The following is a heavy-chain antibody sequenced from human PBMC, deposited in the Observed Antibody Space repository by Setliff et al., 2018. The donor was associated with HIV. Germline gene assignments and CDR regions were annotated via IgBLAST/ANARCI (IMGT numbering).Heavy chain of an antibody. V-gene: IGHV1-18*04. D-gene: IGHD1-26*01. CDR1: GYTFTGYY. CDR3: ARDVSEWETYWYFDL. J-gene: IGHJ2*01. Sequence: ASVKVSCKASGYTFTGYYMHWVRLAPGVGLEWMGWISTYNGNAEYAQKFQGRVTMTTDTSTSTAYMELRSLRSDDTAVYYCARDVSEWETYWYFDLWGRGTLVTVSS. CDR2: ISTYNGNA.